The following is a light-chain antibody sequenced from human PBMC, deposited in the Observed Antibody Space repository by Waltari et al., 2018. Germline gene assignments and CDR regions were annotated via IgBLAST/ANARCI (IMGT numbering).Light chain of an antibody. CDR1: QSVNKY. J-gene: IGKJ4*01. CDR2: GAS. CDR3: LKRAGGPL. Sequence: EIVLTQSPATLSLSPGESATLSCRASQSVNKYLDWFQQKPGQAPRLLIYGASNRAAGIPARFSGSGSGTDFTLTISSLEPEDVAVYYCLKRAGGPLFGGGTKVE. V-gene: IGKV3-11*01.